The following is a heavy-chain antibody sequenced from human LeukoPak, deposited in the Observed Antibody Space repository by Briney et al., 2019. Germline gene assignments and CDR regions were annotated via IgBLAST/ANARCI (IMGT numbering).Heavy chain of an antibody. CDR2: IYYSGST. Sequence: SETLSLTCTVSGGSISSYYWSWIRQPPGKGLEWIGYIYYSGSTNYNPSLKSRVTISVDTSENQFSLKLSSVTAADTAVYYCARGRGGSSWAFDYWGQGTLVTVSS. J-gene: IGHJ4*02. D-gene: IGHD6-13*01. CDR1: GGSISSYY. V-gene: IGHV4-59*01. CDR3: ARGRGGSSWAFDY.